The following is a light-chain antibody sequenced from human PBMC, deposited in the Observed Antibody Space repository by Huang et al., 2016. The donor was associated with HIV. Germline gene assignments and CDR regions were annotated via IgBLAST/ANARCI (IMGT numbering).Light chain of an antibody. CDR2: ATS. CDR3: QQYYSFPLT. CDR1: QDSNTY. V-gene: IGKV1-8*01. Sequence: AIRITQSPSSLSASTGDNVSITCRASQDSNTYLAWYQQKPGKPPSLLIYATSTLQSGVPSRFSGSGSGTDFTLTITHLQSEDFATYYCQQYYSFPLTFGQGSQVEV. J-gene: IGKJ1*01.